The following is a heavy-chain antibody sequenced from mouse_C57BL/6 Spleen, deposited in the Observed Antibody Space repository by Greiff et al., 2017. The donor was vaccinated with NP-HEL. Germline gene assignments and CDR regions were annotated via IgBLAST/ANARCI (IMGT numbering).Heavy chain of an antibody. V-gene: IGHV5-4*01. D-gene: IGHD1-1*01. CDR2: ISDGGSYT. CDR3: ARDSLIYYGSSSYFDY. CDR1: GFTFSSYA. Sequence: EVMLVESGGGLVKPGGSLKLSCAASGFTFSSYAMSWVRQTPEKRLEWVATISDGGSYTYYPDNVKGRFTISRDNAKNNLYLQMGHLKSEDTAMYYCARDSLIYYGSSSYFDYWGQGTTLTVSS. J-gene: IGHJ2*01.